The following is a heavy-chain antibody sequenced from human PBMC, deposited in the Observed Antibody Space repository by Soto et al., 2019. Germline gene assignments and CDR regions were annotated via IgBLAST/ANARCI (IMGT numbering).Heavy chain of an antibody. D-gene: IGHD2-8*01. CDR3: ASFPLTGYCTNGVCYKSFDP. CDR1: GFTFSSYS. J-gene: IGHJ5*02. Sequence: GGSLRLSCAASGFTFSSYSMNWVRQAPGKGLEWVSSISSSSSYIYYADSVKGRFTISRDNAKNSLYLQMNSLRAEDTAVYYCASFPLTGYCTNGVCYKSFDPWGQGTLVTVSS. V-gene: IGHV3-21*01. CDR2: ISSSSSYI.